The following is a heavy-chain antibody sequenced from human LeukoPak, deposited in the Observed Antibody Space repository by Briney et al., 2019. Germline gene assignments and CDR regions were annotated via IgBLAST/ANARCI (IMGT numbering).Heavy chain of an antibody. CDR2: IYWNDDK. Sequence: SGPTLLNPSETLTLTFTFSGFSLNTYGWGGGWIRQPPVKPLEWLAVIYWNDDKRYSPSLKTRISISKDTSRNQVVLSMTNMDPVDTGTYYCAHSGLMTSNRDFDSWGPGILVTVSS. V-gene: IGHV2-5*01. D-gene: IGHD2-8*01. J-gene: IGHJ4*02. CDR3: AHSGLMTSNRDFDS. CDR1: GFSLNTYGWG.